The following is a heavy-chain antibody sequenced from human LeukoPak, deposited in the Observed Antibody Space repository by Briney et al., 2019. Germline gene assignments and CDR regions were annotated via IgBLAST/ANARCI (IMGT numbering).Heavy chain of an antibody. CDR2: IYHSGST. V-gene: IGHV4-4*02. J-gene: IGHJ1*01. CDR3: ARVAKGDCSSTSCLTEYFQH. CDR1: GGSISSSNW. Sequence: PSETLSLTCTVSGGSISSSNWWSWVRQPPGKGLEWIGEIYHSGSTNYNPSLKSRVTISVDKSKNQFSLKLSSVTAADTAVYYCARVAKGDCSSTSCLTEYFQHWGQGTLVTVSS. D-gene: IGHD2-2*01.